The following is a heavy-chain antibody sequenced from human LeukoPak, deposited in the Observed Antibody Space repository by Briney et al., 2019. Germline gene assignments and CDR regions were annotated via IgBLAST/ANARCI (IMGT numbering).Heavy chain of an antibody. CDR1: GGSISGYD. J-gene: IGHJ4*02. Sequence: SETLTVTGSVSGGSISGYDWSWILQPPGKAVEGIGDIYYTGISNHNPSLKSPVTISVETSKTQFCLKLTSSTATDTAVNYWPRQSTRNWYLDYWGQGTLVTASS. D-gene: IGHD2-2*01. V-gene: IGHV4-59*08. CDR3: PRQSTRNWYLDY. CDR2: IYYTGIS.